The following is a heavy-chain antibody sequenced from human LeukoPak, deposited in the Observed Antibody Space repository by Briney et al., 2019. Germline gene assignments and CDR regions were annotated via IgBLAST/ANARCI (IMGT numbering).Heavy chain of an antibody. V-gene: IGHV3-7*01. J-gene: IGHJ4*01. Sequence: GGSLRLSCAVSGFTFNDCWMNWVRQAPGKGLEWVASIRQDGGEKYYVDSVKGRFTISRDNTKNSLYLQMSALRAEDTAVYYCARDGTAAGLYFDLWGQGTLVTVSS. CDR3: ARDGTAAGLYFDL. CDR1: GFTFNDCW. CDR2: IRQDGGEK. D-gene: IGHD6-13*01.